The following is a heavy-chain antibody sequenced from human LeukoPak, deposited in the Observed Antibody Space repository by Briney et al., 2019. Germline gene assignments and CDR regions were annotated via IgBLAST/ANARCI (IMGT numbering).Heavy chain of an antibody. V-gene: IGHV3-23*01. CDR2: ISGSGGST. Sequence: RGSLRLSCAASGFTFSSYAMSWVRQAPGKRLEWVSAISGSGGSTYYADSVKGRFTISRDNSKNTLYLQMNSLRAEDTAVYYCANSNYDFWSGYYPNWGQGTLVTVSS. J-gene: IGHJ4*02. D-gene: IGHD3-3*01. CDR1: GFTFSSYA. CDR3: ANSNYDFWSGYYPN.